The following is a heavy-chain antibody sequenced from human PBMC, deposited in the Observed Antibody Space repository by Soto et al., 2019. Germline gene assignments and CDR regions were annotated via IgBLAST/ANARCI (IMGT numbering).Heavy chain of an antibody. Sequence: QLQLQESGPGLVKPSETLSLTCTVSGGSISSSSYYWGWIRQPPGKGLEWIGSIYYSGSTYYNPSLKSRVTISVDTSKNQFSLKLSSVTAADTAVYYCARLRQQLATYYFDYWGQGTLVTVSS. CDR2: IYYSGST. J-gene: IGHJ4*02. D-gene: IGHD6-13*01. CDR3: ARLRQQLATYYFDY. V-gene: IGHV4-39*01. CDR1: GGSISSSSYY.